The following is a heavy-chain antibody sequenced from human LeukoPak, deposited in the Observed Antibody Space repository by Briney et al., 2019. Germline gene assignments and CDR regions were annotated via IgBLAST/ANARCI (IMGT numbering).Heavy chain of an antibody. CDR2: ISAYNGNT. CDR1: GYTFTSYG. D-gene: IGHD4-17*01. Sequence: ASVKVSCKASGYTFTSYGISWVRQAPGQGLEWMGWISAYNGNTNNAQKLQGRVTMTTDTSTRTAYMELRRLRSVDTAVYYGARDLEDYGEHEVYCDYWGPGTLVTVSS. V-gene: IGHV1-18*01. J-gene: IGHJ4*02. CDR3: ARDLEDYGEHEVYCDY.